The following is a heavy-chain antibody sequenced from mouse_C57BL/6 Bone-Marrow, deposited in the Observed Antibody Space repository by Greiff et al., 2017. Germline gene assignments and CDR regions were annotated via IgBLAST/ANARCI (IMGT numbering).Heavy chain of an antibody. CDR3: AGDYYGSRWGY. D-gene: IGHD1-1*01. J-gene: IGHJ2*01. V-gene: IGHV1-59*01. CDR2: IDPSDSYT. Sequence: QVPLQQPGAELVRPGTSVKLSCKASGYTFTSYWMHWVKQRPGQGLEWIGVIDPSDSYTNYNQKFKGKATLTVDTSSSTAYMQLSSLTSEDSAVYYCAGDYYGSRWGYWGQGTTLTVSS. CDR1: GYTFTSYW.